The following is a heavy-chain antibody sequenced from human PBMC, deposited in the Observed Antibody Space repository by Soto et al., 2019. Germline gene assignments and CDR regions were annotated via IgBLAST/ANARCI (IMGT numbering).Heavy chain of an antibody. J-gene: IGHJ4*02. V-gene: IGHV4-4*07. Sequence: SETLSLTCSVSGGSISNYFWSWIQQPAGKGLEWIGRMSTSGSANYSPSLKSRVTMSVDTSKNQLSLNLSSVTAADTAVYYCARGGIQLWFDFWGQGTLVTVSS. D-gene: IGHD5-18*01. CDR1: GGSISNYF. CDR2: MSTSGSA. CDR3: ARGGIQLWFDF.